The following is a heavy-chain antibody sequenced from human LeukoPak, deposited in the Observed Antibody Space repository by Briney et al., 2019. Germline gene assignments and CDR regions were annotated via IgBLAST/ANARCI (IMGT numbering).Heavy chain of an antibody. J-gene: IGHJ2*01. D-gene: IGHD6-19*01. CDR1: GYTFTRYY. V-gene: IGHV1-46*01. CDR3: AREGGSVWRTIKERERYFDL. Sequence: ASVKVSCKASGYTFTRYYAHWARQAPGQGLEWMGIISPGGGSTTYAQKFQGRLTMIRDTSTSTVYMELSSLRSEDTAVYYCAREGGSVWRTIKERERYFDLWGRGTLVTVSS. CDR2: ISPGGGST.